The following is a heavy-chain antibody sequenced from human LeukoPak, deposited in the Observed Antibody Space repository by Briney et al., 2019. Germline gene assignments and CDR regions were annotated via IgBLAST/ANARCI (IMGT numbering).Heavy chain of an antibody. CDR1: GGSISSGDYY. CDR3: ARDLYSSGLNSFDY. CDR2: IYYSGST. J-gene: IGHJ4*02. D-gene: IGHD6-19*01. Sequence: SETLSLTCTVSGGSISSGDYYWGWIRQPPGKGLEWIGYIYYSGSTYYNPSLKSRFTLSVDTSKNQFSLKLSSVTAADTAVYYCARDLYSSGLNSFDYWGQGTLVTVSS. V-gene: IGHV4-30-4*08.